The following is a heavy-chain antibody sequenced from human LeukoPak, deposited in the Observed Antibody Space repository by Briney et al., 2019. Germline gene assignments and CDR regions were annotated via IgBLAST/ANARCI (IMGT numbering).Heavy chain of an antibody. J-gene: IGHJ4*02. CDR3: AKGSYYDSSGSFYFDY. Sequence: PWGSLRLSCAASGFTFMEYTIHWVRQAPGKGLEWVAVMSNDGSIKKYANSVKGRFTISRDNSKNTLYVQVNSLGTEDTAAYYCAKGSYYDSSGSFYFDYWGQGTLVTVSS. CDR1: GFTFMEYT. V-gene: IGHV3-30-3*01. D-gene: IGHD3-22*01. CDR2: MSNDGSIK.